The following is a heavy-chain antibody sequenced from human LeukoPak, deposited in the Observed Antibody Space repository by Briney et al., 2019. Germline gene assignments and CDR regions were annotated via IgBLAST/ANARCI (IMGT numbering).Heavy chain of an antibody. D-gene: IGHD3-22*01. Sequence: GGSLRLSCAASGFTFSSYSMNWVRQAPGKGLEWVSSISSSGSYIYYADSVKGRFTISRDNAKNSLYLQMNSLRAEDTAVYYCARSDSYYYDSSGPQNWYFDLWGRGTLVTVSS. CDR1: GFTFSSYS. CDR3: ARSDSYYYDSSGPQNWYFDL. J-gene: IGHJ2*01. CDR2: ISSSGSYI. V-gene: IGHV3-21*01.